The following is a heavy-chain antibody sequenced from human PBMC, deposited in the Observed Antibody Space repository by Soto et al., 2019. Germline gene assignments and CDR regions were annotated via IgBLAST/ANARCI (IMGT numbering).Heavy chain of an antibody. D-gene: IGHD1-26*01. CDR1: GYTFSNSA. V-gene: IGHV1-18*01. CDR3: ARDVLGVGATPPFDS. J-gene: IGHJ4*02. CDR2: ISAYNGNI. Sequence: QVHLVQSGPEMKKPGASVKVSCKASGYTFSNSAISWVRQAPGQGLEWMGWISAYNGNINYAQNVQGRVTMTTDTSTSTAYMELRSLRSDDTAVYYCARDVLGVGATPPFDSWGQGTLVIVSS.